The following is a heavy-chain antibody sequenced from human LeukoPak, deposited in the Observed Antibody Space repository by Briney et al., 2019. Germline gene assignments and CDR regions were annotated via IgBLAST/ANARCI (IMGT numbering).Heavy chain of an antibody. Sequence: GGSLRLSCAASGFTFSTYAMNWVRQAPGKGLEWVSSISGNSDYIYYAESLKGRFTISRDNAKNLLYLQLNSLRDEDTAVYYCAKTLGKGRYYDFWSGYYYYGMDVWGQGTTVTVSS. J-gene: IGHJ6*02. V-gene: IGHV3-21*04. CDR3: AKTLGKGRYYDFWSGYYYYGMDV. CDR2: ISGNSDYI. D-gene: IGHD3-3*01. CDR1: GFTFSTYA.